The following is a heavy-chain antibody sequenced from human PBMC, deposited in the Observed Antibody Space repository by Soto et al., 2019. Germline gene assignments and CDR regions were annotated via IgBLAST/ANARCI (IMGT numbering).Heavy chain of an antibody. V-gene: IGHV3-33*01. J-gene: IGHJ4*02. D-gene: IGHD3-10*01. Sequence: QVQLVESGGGVVQPGRSLRLSCAASGFTFSSYGMHWVRQAPGKGLGWVAVIWYDGSNKYYADSVKGRFTISRDNSENTLYLQMNSLRAEDTAVYYCARDMFMVRGVISSLDYWGQGTLVTVSS. CDR1: GFTFSSYG. CDR2: IWYDGSNK. CDR3: ARDMFMVRGVISSLDY.